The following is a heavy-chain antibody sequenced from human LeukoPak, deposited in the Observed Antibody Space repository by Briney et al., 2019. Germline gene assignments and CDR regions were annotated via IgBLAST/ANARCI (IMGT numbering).Heavy chain of an antibody. CDR3: AKEITNSNGWYADY. J-gene: IGHJ4*02. CDR2: ISGGGSNT. CDR1: GFTFSSYA. D-gene: IGHD6-19*01. Sequence: GGSLRLSCAASGFTFSSYAMSWVRQAPGKGLEWVSGISGGGSNTHYADSVKGRFTISRDNSKYTLYLQMSSLRAEDTAIYYCAKEITNSNGWYADYWGQGTLVTASS. V-gene: IGHV3-23*01.